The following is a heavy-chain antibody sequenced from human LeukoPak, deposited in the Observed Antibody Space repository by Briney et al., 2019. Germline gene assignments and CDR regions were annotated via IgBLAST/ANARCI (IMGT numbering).Heavy chain of an antibody. Sequence: SVKVSCKASGGTFSSHAISWVRQAPGQGLEWMGRIIPIFGIANYAQKFQGRVTITADKSTSTAYMELSSLRSEDTAVYYCASPGGYSYGRDGFDYWGQGTLVTVSS. CDR3: ASPGGYSYGRDGFDY. D-gene: IGHD5-18*01. V-gene: IGHV1-69*04. J-gene: IGHJ4*02. CDR1: GGTFSSHA. CDR2: IIPIFGIA.